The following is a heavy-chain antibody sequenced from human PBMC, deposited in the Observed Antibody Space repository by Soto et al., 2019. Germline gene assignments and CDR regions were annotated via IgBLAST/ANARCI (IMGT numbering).Heavy chain of an antibody. Sequence: EVQLVESGGGLVKPGGSLRLSCAASGFTFSSYSMNWVRQAPGKGLEWVSSISSSSSYIYYADSVKGRFIISRDNAKTSLYLQMNSLRAEDTAVYYCARTPGFLGYCSSTSCPYGMDVWGQGTTVTVSS. J-gene: IGHJ6*02. CDR1: GFTFSSYS. CDR2: ISSSSSYI. D-gene: IGHD2-2*01. V-gene: IGHV3-21*01. CDR3: ARTPGFLGYCSSTSCPYGMDV.